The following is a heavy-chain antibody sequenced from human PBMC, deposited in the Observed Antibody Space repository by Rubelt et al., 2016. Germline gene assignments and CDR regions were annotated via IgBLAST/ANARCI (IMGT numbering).Heavy chain of an antibody. CDR3: AKAQEFDM. CDR2: IRYDGSIN. D-gene: IGHD3-10*01. J-gene: IGHJ3*02. V-gene: IGHV3-30*02. CDR1: GFTFSSYG. Sequence: VQLVESGGGLIQPGGSLRLSCSASGFTFSSYGMHWVRQAPGKGLDWVAFIRYDGSINSYADSVKGRFTISRDNSKNTLYLQKNSLRAEDTAMYYCAKAQEFDMWGQGTMVTVSS.